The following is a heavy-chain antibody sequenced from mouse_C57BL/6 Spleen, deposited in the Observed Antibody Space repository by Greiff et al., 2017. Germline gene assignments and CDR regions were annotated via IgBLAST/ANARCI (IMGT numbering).Heavy chain of an antibody. Sequence: QVQLQQSGPELVKPGASVKISCKASGYAFSSSWMNWVKQRPGKGLEWIGRIYPGDGDTNYNGKFKGKATLTADKSSSPAYMPLSSLTSEDSAVYFFARALGFFDYWGQGTTLTVSS. J-gene: IGHJ2*01. CDR2: IYPGDGDT. V-gene: IGHV1-82*01. CDR3: ARALGFFDY. CDR1: GYAFSSSW. D-gene: IGHD3-2*02.